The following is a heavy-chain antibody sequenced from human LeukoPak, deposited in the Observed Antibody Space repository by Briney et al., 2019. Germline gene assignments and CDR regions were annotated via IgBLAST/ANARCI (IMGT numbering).Heavy chain of an antibody. D-gene: IGHD3-9*01. CDR3: ARGLQGYYDSLTGYYRGRYYFDY. CDR1: GFTFSSYW. J-gene: IGHJ4*02. Sequence: GGSLRLSCAASGFTFSSYWVHWVRQAPGKGLVWVLRVNSDESITTYADSVNGRFTISRDNAKNTLYLQMKSLRAEDTAVYYCARGLQGYYDSLTGYYRGRYYFDYWGQGTLVTVSS. V-gene: IGHV3-74*01. CDR2: VNSDESIT.